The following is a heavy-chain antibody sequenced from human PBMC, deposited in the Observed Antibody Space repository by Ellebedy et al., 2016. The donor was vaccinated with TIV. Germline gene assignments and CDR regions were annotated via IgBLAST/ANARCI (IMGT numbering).Heavy chain of an antibody. CDR1: GYTFTGYP. Sequence: ASVKVSCKGSGYTFTGYPINWVRQAPGQGLEWLGWINMNTGNPTYAQGFTGRFVFSLDTSVSTAYLQISSLKTEDTVVYYCARDSRYNWNDWDYYHMDVWGEGTTVTVSS. D-gene: IGHD1-1*01. V-gene: IGHV7-4-1*02. CDR3: ARDSRYNWNDWDYYHMDV. J-gene: IGHJ6*03. CDR2: INMNTGNP.